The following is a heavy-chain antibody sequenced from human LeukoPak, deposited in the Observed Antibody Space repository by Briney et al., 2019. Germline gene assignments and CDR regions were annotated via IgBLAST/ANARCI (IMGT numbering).Heavy chain of an antibody. CDR2: ISSSSSYI. D-gene: IGHD6-6*01. J-gene: IGHJ4*02. V-gene: IGHV3-21*01. CDR3: ARVWGSSSLSYDY. CDR1: GFTFSSYS. Sequence: GGSLRLSCAASGFTFSSYSMNWVRQAPGKGLEWVSSISSSSSYIYYADSVKGRFTTSRDNAKNSLYLQMNSLRAEDTAVYYCARVWGSSSLSYDYWGQGTLVTVSS.